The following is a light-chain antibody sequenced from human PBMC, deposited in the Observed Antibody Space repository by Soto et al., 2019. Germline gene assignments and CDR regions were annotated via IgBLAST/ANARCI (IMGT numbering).Light chain of an antibody. Sequence: ETLMTQSPATLSVSPGERATLSCRASQSVSSDLAWYHQKPGQAPRLLIYGASTRATGIPARFSGSGSGTDFTLTISSLEPEDFAVYYCQQRSAWSSITFGQGTRLEI. CDR3: QQRSAWSSIT. V-gene: IGKV3-15*01. CDR1: QSVSSD. J-gene: IGKJ5*01. CDR2: GAS.